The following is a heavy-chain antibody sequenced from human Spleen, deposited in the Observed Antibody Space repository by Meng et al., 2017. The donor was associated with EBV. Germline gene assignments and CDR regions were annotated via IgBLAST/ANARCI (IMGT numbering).Heavy chain of an antibody. Sequence: QGQVGQSGAGGKKPGPSVTVSCKTSGGTFTSDAISWVRQAPGQGLEWMGGLIPMSGAPNYAQKFQGRITITADESTSTHYMDLSSLRSEDTAVYYCASESGRGYTPDYWGQGTLVTASS. CDR1: GGTFTSDA. D-gene: IGHD3-10*01. CDR3: ASESGRGYTPDY. J-gene: IGHJ4*02. V-gene: IGHV1-69*01. CDR2: LIPMSGAP.